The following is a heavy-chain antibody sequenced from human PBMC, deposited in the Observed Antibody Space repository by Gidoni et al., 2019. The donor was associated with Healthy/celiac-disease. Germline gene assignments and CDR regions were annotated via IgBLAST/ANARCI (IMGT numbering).Heavy chain of an antibody. V-gene: IGHV3-11*06. CDR2: ISSSSSYT. CDR3: ARCQGDLPAAGFYYYYGMDV. J-gene: IGHJ6*02. CDR1: GFTFSDYY. Sequence: QVQLVESGGGLVKPGGSLRLSCAASGFTFSDYYMSWSRQAPGKGLEWVSYISSSSSYTNYADSVKGRFTISRDNAKNSLYLQMNSLRAEDTAVYYCARCQGDLPAAGFYYYYGMDVWGQGTTVTVSS. D-gene: IGHD2-2*01.